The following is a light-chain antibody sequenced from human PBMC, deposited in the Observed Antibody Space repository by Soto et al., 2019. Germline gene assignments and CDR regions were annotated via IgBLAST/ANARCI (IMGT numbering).Light chain of an antibody. V-gene: IGLV4-69*01. CDR2: LKNDGSH. CDR1: SGHSKYA. Sequence: QLVLTQSPSASASLGASVKLTCTLSSGHSKYAIAWHQQQPEKGPRYLMKLKNDGSHSKGDGIPDRFSGSSSGAERYLTISSLQSEDEADYYCQTWVTGIQVFGTGTKVTVL. J-gene: IGLJ1*01. CDR3: QTWVTGIQV.